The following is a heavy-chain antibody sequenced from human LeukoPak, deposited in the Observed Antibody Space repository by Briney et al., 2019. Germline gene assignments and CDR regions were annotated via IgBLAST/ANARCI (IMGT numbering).Heavy chain of an antibody. V-gene: IGHV3-21*01. Sequence: PGGSLRLSCAASGFTFSSYSMNWVRQAPGKGLEWVSSISSSSSYIYYADSVKGRFTISRDNAKNSLYLQMNRLRAEDTAVYYCARDIASARSRTAGNYWGQGTLVTVSS. J-gene: IGHJ4*02. CDR2: ISSSSSYI. CDR1: GFTFSSYS. CDR3: ARDIASARSRTAGNY. D-gene: IGHD6-13*01.